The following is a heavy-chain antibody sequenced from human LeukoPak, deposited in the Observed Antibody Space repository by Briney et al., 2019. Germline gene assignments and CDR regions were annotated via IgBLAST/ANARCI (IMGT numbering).Heavy chain of an antibody. CDR1: GGSISSHY. CDR2: IYYSGST. CDR3: ARGVSGLMVYENWFDP. D-gene: IGHD2-8*01. V-gene: IGHV4-59*11. Sequence: SETLSLTCTVSGGSISSHYWSWIRQPPGKGLEWIGYIYYSGSTNYNPSLKSRVTISVDTSKNQFSLKLNSLTAADTAVYHCARGVSGLMVYENWFDPWGQGTLVTVSS. J-gene: IGHJ5*02.